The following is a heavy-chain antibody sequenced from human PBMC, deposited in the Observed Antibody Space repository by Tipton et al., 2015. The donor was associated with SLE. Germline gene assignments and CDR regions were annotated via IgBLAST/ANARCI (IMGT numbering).Heavy chain of an antibody. CDR1: GGSISSYY. CDR3: ARLMINRGNWFDP. CDR2: IYYSGST. J-gene: IGHJ5*02. D-gene: IGHD3-16*01. V-gene: IGHV4-59*08. Sequence: TLSLTCTVSGGSISSYYWSWIRQPPGKGLEWIGYIYYSGSTNYNPSLKSRVTISVDTSKNQFSLKLSFVTAADTAVYYCARLMINRGNWFDPWGQGTLVTVSS.